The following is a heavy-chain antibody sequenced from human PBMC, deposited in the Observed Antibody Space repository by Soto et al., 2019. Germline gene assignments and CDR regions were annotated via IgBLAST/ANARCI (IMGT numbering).Heavy chain of an antibody. J-gene: IGHJ5*02. CDR1: GGSINNNYYY. CDR3: ARVPSP. CDR2: ISRSGTT. V-gene: IGHV4-39*07. Sequence: PSETLSLTCTVSGGSINNNYYYWGWVRQPPGKGLEWIASISRSGTTYYNPSLKSRVTILVDRSKNQFSLKLSSVTAADTAVYYCARVPSPWGQGTLVTVSS.